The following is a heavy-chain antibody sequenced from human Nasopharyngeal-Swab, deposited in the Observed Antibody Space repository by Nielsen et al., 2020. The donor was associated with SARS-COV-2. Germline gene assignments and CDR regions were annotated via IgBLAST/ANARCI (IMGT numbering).Heavy chain of an antibody. CDR3: ARGGMVGATTYGWFDP. V-gene: IGHV3-30*03. CDR1: GFTFRNHG. D-gene: IGHD1-26*01. CDR2: ISYDGSNK. J-gene: IGHJ5*02. Sequence: GESLKISCAASGFTFRNHGMHWVRQAPGKGLECVAVISYDGSNKYHADSVRGRFTISRDDSENTLYLQMNSLRPEDTAVYYCARGGMVGATTYGWFDPWGQGTLVTVSS.